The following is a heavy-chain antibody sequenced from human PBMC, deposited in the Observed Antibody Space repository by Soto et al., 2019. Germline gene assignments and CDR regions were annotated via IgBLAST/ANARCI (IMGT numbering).Heavy chain of an antibody. Sequence: GGSLRLSCAASGFSFRSHGMHWVRQAPGKGLEWVAVISYDGTEKAYADSVQGRVIISRDDAESKVHLQINSLRPDDPAMYYCAMAQDFQGSGSYYPDYYYYVMDVWGQGTTVTVSS. V-gene: IGHV3-30*03. J-gene: IGHJ6*02. CDR3: AMAQDFQGSGSYYPDYYYYVMDV. CDR2: ISYDGTEK. CDR1: GFSFRSHG. D-gene: IGHD3-10*01.